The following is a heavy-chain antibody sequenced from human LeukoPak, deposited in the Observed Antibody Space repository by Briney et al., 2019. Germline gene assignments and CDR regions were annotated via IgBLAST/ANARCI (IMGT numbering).Heavy chain of an antibody. CDR1: GGSISSGSYY. V-gene: IGHV4-61*02. CDR3: AATKDRAANWYFDL. D-gene: IGHD1-26*01. Sequence: ASQTLSLTCTVSGGSISSGSYYWSWIRQPAGKGLEWIGRIYTSGSTNYNPSLKSRVTISVDTSKNQFSLKLSSVTAADTAVYYCAATKDRAANWYFDLWGRGTLVTVSS. CDR2: IYTSGST. J-gene: IGHJ2*01.